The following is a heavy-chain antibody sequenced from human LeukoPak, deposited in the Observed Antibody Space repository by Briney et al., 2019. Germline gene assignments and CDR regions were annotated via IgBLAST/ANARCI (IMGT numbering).Heavy chain of an antibody. Sequence: SETLSLTCAVYGGSFSGYYWSWIRQPPGKGLEWIGEINHSGSTNYNPSLKGRVTISVDTSKNQFSLKLSSVTAADTAVYYCARGVGYCSGGSCYRPTTFDYWGQGTLVTVSS. CDR3: ARGVGYCSGGSCYRPTTFDY. CDR2: INHSGST. V-gene: IGHV4-34*01. D-gene: IGHD2-15*01. CDR1: GGSFSGYY. J-gene: IGHJ4*02.